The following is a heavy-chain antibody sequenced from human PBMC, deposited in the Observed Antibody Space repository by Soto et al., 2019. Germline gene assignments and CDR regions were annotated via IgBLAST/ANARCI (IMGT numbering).Heavy chain of an antibody. D-gene: IGHD1-26*01. CDR2: ISYDGSNK. Sequence: QAGGSLRLSCAASGFTFSSYGMHWVRQAPGKGLEWVAVISYDGSNKYYADSVKGRFTISRDNSKNTLYLQMNSLRAEDTAVYYCAKAALRPRLEELLDYWGQGTLVTVSS. V-gene: IGHV3-30*18. CDR1: GFTFSSYG. J-gene: IGHJ4*02. CDR3: AKAALRPRLEELLDY.